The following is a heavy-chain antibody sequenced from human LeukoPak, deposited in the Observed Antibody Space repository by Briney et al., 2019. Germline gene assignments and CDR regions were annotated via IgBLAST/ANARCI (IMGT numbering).Heavy chain of an antibody. CDR2: IRSKAYGGTT. Sequence: GGSLRLSCTASGFTFGDYAMSWVRQAPGKGLEWVGFIRSKAYGGTTEYAASVKGKFTISRDDSKSIAYLQMNSLKTEDTAVYYCTIYYYDSSGYYYPSNYWGQGTLVTVSS. J-gene: IGHJ4*02. CDR1: GFTFGDYA. V-gene: IGHV3-49*04. D-gene: IGHD3-22*01. CDR3: TIYYYDSSGYYYPSNY.